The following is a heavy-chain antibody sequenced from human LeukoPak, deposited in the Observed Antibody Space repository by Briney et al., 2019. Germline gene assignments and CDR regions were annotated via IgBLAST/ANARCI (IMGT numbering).Heavy chain of an antibody. J-gene: IGHJ4*02. CDR1: GGSISKYY. CDR2: IYYSGST. V-gene: IGHV4-59*01. D-gene: IGHD3-10*01. CDR3: ASYGSGSYYYFDY. Sequence: SETLSLTCTVSGGSISKYYWSWMRQPPGKGLEWIGYIYYSGSTNYNPSLKSRVTISVDTSKNQFSLKLSSVTAADTAVYYCASYGSGSYYYFDYWGQGTLVTVSS.